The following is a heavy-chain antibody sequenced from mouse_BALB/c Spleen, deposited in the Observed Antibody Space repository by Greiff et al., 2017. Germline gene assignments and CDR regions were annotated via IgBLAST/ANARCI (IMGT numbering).Heavy chain of an antibody. J-gene: IGHJ2*01. Sequence: EVKLVESGGGLVKPGGSLKLSCAASGFTFSSYAMSWVRQTPEKRLEWVASISSGGSTYYPDSVKGRITISRDNARNILYLEMSSLRSEDTAMYYCARGSTVVEYYFDYWGQGTTLTVSS. CDR1: GFTFSSYA. D-gene: IGHD1-1*01. CDR2: ISSGGST. V-gene: IGHV5-6-5*01. CDR3: ARGSTVVEYYFDY.